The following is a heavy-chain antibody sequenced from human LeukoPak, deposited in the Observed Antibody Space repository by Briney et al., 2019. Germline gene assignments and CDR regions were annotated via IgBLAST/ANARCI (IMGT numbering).Heavy chain of an antibody. Sequence: SVKVSCKASGGTFSSYTISWVRQAPGQGLEWMGRIIPILGIANYAQKFQGRVTITADKSTSTAYMELSSLRSEDTAVYYCARAMSMKSYGPGIWGQGTLVTVSS. J-gene: IGHJ4*02. CDR3: ARAMSMKSYGPGI. D-gene: IGHD3-10*01. CDR2: IIPILGIA. V-gene: IGHV1-69*02. CDR1: GGTFSSYT.